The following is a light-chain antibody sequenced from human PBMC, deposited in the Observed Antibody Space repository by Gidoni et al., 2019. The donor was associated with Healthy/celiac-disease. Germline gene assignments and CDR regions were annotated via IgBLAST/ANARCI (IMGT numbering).Light chain of an antibody. CDR1: QDISKD. V-gene: IGKV1-33*01. Sequence: DIQMSQSPSSLSASVGDRGTITCQASQDISKDLNWYQQKPGNAPKLLIDDASTLETGVPSRVSGIVSGTDFTFTISSRQPEDISTYYRQQYDNLPLTFXGXTKVEIK. J-gene: IGKJ4*01. CDR3: QQYDNLPLT. CDR2: DAS.